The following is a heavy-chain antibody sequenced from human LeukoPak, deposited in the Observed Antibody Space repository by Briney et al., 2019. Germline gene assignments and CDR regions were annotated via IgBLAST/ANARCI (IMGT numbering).Heavy chain of an antibody. V-gene: IGHV3-66*01. Sequence: GGSLRLSCAASGFTVSSNYMSWVRQAPGKGLEWVSLIYSGGGTYYADSVKGRFTISRDNSKNALYLQMNSLRAEDTAVYYCARYPGYYYDTDYWGQGTLVTVSS. CDR2: IYSGGGT. CDR1: GFTVSSNY. J-gene: IGHJ4*02. D-gene: IGHD3-22*01. CDR3: ARYPGYYYDTDY.